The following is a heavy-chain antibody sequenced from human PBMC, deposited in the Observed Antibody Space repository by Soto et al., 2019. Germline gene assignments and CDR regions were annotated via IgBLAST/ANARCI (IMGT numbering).Heavy chain of an antibody. CDR2: VNHSGTT. CDR3: ARGIGYCSSINCYSSRRLRFDT. D-gene: IGHD2-2*01. Sequence: QVQLQQWGAGLLKPSETLSLTCAVYGGSFSGYYWTWIRQSPEKGLEWIGEVNHSGTTYYNPSLKTRVTMSVHPPKNQFSLKMSSVTAADTAVYYCARGIGYCSSINCYSSRRLRFDTWGQGTLVTVSS. V-gene: IGHV4-34*01. J-gene: IGHJ4*02. CDR1: GGSFSGYY.